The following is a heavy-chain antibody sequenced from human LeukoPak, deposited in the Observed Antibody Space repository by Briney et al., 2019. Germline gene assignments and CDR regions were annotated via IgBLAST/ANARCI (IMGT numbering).Heavy chain of an antibody. D-gene: IGHD3-22*01. CDR2: IYSGGST. CDR1: GFTVSSNY. V-gene: IGHV3-53*01. Sequence: PGGSLRLSCAASGFTVSSNYMSWVRQAPGKGLEWVSVIYSGGSTYYADSVKGRFTISRDNSKNTLYLQMNSLRAEDTAVYYCARGGTDSSGYYLDYWGQGTLVTVSS. J-gene: IGHJ4*02. CDR3: ARGGTDSSGYYLDY.